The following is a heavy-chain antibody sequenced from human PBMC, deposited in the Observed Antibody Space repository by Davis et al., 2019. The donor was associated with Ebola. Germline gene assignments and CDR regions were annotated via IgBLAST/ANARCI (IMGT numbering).Heavy chain of an antibody. CDR2: IYDSGST. CDR3: ARKYSSGWPTFDY. J-gene: IGHJ4*02. D-gene: IGHD6-19*01. V-gene: IGHV4-39*01. CDR1: GASTSSSNYY. Sequence: MPSETLSLTCTVSGASTSSSNYYWGWFRNPPGKGLEWIGSIYDSGSTYYNPSLKKRVTISVDPSKNQFSLKLSSVTAADKAVYYCARKYSSGWPTFDYWGKGTLVTVSS.